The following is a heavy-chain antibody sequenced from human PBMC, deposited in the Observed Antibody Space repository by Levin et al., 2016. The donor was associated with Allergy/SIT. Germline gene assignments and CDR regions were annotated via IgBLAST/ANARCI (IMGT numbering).Heavy chain of an antibody. CDR1: GYTFTGYY. CDR3: AIYGSGRTYYFDY. D-gene: IGHD3-10*01. V-gene: IGHV1-2*02. J-gene: IGHJ4*02. Sequence: ASVKVSCKASGYTFTGYYMHWVRQAPGQGLEWMGWINPNSGGTNYAQKFQGRVTMTRDTSISTAYMELSRLRSDDTAVYYCAIYGSGRTYYFDYWGQGTLVTVSS. CDR2: INPNSGGT.